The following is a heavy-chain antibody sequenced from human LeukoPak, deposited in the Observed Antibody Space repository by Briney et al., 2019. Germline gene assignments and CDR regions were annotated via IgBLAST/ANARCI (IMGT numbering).Heavy chain of an antibody. CDR1: GFTFSAHS. Sequence: PGGSLRLSCVASGFTFSAHSMTWVRQAPGKGLEWGSSISSRSNNIYYADSVKGRLTISRDNAENSLFLQMDSLRGEDTAVYYCARVHWDSYFDYGGQGVPVTVSS. V-gene: IGHV3-21*01. CDR3: ARVHWDSYFDY. J-gene: IGHJ4*02. CDR2: ISSRSNNI. D-gene: IGHD7-27*01.